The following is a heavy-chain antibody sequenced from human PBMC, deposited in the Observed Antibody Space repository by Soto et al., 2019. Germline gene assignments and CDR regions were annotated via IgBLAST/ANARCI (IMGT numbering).Heavy chain of an antibody. CDR3: ARALGYSGYAGMDV. V-gene: IGHV1-18*01. D-gene: IGHD5-12*01. J-gene: IGHJ6*02. CDR2: ISPDNGNT. Sequence: QVQLVQSGGEVKKPGASVKVSCKASGYTFTIYGINWVRQAPGQGLEWMGWISPDNGNTNYAQNLQGRVTMTTDTSKSTAYMDLGSRRSDDTAVDYCARALGYSGYAGMDVWGQGNTVTVSS. CDR1: GYTFTIYG.